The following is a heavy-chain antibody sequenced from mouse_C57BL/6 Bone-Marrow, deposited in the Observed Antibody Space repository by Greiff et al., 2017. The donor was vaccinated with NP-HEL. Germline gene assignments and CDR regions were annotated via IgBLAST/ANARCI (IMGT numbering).Heavy chain of an antibody. V-gene: IGHV1-50*01. J-gene: IGHJ4*01. CDR1: GYTFTSYW. Sequence: QVQLQQPGAELVKPGASVKLSCKASGYTFTSYWMQWVKQRPGQGLEWIGEIDPSDSYTNYNQKFKGKATLTVDTSSSTGYMQLSRLRSEDTAVYYCAREDGCYHYYYAMDYWGQGTSVTVSS. CDR3: AREDGCYHYYYAMDY. CDR2: IDPSDSYT. D-gene: IGHD2-3*01.